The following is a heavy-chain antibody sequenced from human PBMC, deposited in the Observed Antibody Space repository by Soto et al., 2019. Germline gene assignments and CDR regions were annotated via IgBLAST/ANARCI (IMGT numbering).Heavy chain of an antibody. Sequence: QVQLVESGGGVVQPGRSLRLSCAASGLTFSAAGMHWVRQAPGKGLEWVAFIANDGRSESYADSVKGRFTISRDNSQNRLYLQMNGLRAEDTAVYYCAKDKGRTAIDYWGQETLVSVSS. J-gene: IGHJ4*02. CDR1: GLTFSAAG. CDR2: IANDGRSE. V-gene: IGHV3-30*18. CDR3: AKDKGRTAIDY.